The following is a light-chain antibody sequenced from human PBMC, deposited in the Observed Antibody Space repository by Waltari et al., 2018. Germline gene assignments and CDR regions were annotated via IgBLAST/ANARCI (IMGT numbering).Light chain of an antibody. CDR2: AVS. CDR1: QSVGSSY. Sequence: EIVLTQSPGTLSLSPGERAPLSCWASQSVGSSYLAWFQQKPGQAPRLLIYAVSSRATGIPDRFSGSGSGTDFTLTINRLEPEDSAVYYCQQYGSPPYTFGQGTKLEL. CDR3: QQYGSPPYT. J-gene: IGKJ2*01. V-gene: IGKV3-20*01.